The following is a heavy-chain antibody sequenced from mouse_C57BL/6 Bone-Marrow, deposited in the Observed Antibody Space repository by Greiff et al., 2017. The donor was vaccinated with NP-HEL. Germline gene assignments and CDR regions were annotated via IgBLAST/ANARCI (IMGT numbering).Heavy chain of an antibody. CDR2: IYPGDGDT. D-gene: IGHD1-1*01. CDR3: QIYYYGSSYRAFFAY. Sequence: VKLMESGAELVKPGASVKISCKASGYAFSSYWMNWVKQRPGKGLEWIGQIYPGDGDTNYNGKFKGKATLTADKSSSTAYMQLSSLTSEDSAVYFCQIYYYGSSYRAFFAYWGQGTLVTVSA. J-gene: IGHJ3*01. V-gene: IGHV1-80*01. CDR1: GYAFSSYW.